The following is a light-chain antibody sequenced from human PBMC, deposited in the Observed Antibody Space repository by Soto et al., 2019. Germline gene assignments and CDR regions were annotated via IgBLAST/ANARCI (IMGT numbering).Light chain of an antibody. CDR3: QQSYSTPIT. J-gene: IGKJ5*01. Sequence: IQLTQSPSSLSASVGDRVTITCRASQGISSYLAWYQQKPGKAPKLLIYAASTLQSGVPSRFSGSGSGTDFTPTISSLQPEDFATYYCQQSYSTPITFGQGTRLEIK. V-gene: IGKV1-39*01. CDR2: AAS. CDR1: QGISSY.